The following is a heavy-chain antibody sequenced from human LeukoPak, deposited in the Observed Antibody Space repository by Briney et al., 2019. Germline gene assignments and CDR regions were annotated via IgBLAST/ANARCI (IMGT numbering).Heavy chain of an antibody. CDR3: ARGASYGYFSYYYYMDV. D-gene: IGHD5-18*01. J-gene: IGHJ6*03. V-gene: IGHV4-30-2*01. CDR2: IYHSGST. CDR1: GGSISSGGYY. Sequence: SETLSLTCTVSGGSISSGGYYWSWIRQPPGKGLEWIGYIYHSGSTYYNPSLKSRVTISVDRSKNQFSLKLSSVTAADTAVYYCARGASYGYFSYYYYMDVWGKGTTVTVSS.